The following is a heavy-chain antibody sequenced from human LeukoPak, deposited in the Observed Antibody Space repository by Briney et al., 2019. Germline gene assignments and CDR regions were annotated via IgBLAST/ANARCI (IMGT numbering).Heavy chain of an antibody. CDR3: ARDRYQYSGYDQNWFDP. Sequence: GGSLRLSCAASGFTFSSYSMNWVRQAPGKGLEWVSSISSSSSYIYYADSVKGRFTISRDNAKNSLYLQMNSLRAEDTAVYFCARDRYQYSGYDQNWFDPWGQGTLVTVSS. CDR1: GFTFSSYS. D-gene: IGHD5-12*01. CDR2: ISSSSSYI. J-gene: IGHJ5*02. V-gene: IGHV3-21*01.